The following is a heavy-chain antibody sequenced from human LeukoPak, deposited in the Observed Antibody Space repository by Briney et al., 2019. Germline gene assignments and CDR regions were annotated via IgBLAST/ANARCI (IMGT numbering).Heavy chain of an antibody. V-gene: IGHV1-46*01. CDR3: AREPLLPLVPAAILVPYYYYYGMDV. CDR2: INPSGGST. CDR1: GYTFTSYY. D-gene: IGHD2-2*02. Sequence: GASVKVSCKASGYTFTSYYMHWVRQAPGQGLEWMGIINPSGGSTSYAQKFQGSGTITRDTSTSTVYMELSSLSSEDTAVYYCAREPLLPLVPAAILVPYYYYYGMDVWGQGTTVTVSS. J-gene: IGHJ6*02.